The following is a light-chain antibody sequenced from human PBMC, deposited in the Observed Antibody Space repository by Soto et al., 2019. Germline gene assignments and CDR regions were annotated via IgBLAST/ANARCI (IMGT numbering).Light chain of an antibody. J-gene: IGKJ4*01. CDR2: TAA. V-gene: IGKV1-16*01. CDR3: QQYSSYALT. Sequence: DMQMTQSPSSLSASVGDRVTITCRASQGINNFLAWFQQRPGKAPKSLIYTAANLQSGVPSRFSGSGSGTDFTHTIGSLQPEDFATYYSQQYSSYALTFGGGTKVVIK. CDR1: QGINNF.